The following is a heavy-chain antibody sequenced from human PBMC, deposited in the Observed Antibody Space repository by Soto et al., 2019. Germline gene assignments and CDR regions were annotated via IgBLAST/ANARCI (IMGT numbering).Heavy chain of an antibody. Sequence: QVQLVQSGAEVKKPGSSVKVSCKASGGTFSSYAISWVRQAPGQGLEWMGGIIPIFGTANYAQKFEGRVTITEAEATSRAYMEPSSLRPVDTAVYYCAGAFRYSDGSGYSGYWGQGTLVTVSS. D-gene: IGHD3-22*01. CDR2: IIPIFGTA. J-gene: IGHJ4*02. V-gene: IGHV1-69*12. CDR1: GGTFSSYA. CDR3: AGAFRYSDGSGYSGY.